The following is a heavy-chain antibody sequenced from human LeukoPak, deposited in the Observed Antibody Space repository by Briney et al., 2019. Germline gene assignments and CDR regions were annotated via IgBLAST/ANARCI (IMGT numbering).Heavy chain of an antibody. J-gene: IGHJ4*02. CDR2: INHSGST. D-gene: IGHD3-22*01. CDR3: ARMYYDSSGY. V-gene: IGHV4-34*01. Sequence: SETLSLTCAVYGGSFSGYYWSWIRQPPGKGLEWIGEINHSGSTNYNPSLKSRVTISVDTSKNQFSLKLSSVTAADTAAYYCARMYYDSSGYWGQGTLVTVSS. CDR1: GGSFSGYY.